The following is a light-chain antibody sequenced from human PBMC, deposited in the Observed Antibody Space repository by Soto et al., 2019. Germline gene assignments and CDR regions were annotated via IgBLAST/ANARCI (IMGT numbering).Light chain of an antibody. CDR3: QQRSNWQGAT. Sequence: EIVVTQSPATLSLSPGERATLSCRASQSVSSYLAWYQQKPGQAPRLLIYDASNRATGIPARFRGSGSGTDFTLTISSREPEDFAVYYCQQRSNWQGATFGGGTKVEIK. V-gene: IGKV3-11*01. CDR1: QSVSSY. CDR2: DAS. J-gene: IGKJ4*01.